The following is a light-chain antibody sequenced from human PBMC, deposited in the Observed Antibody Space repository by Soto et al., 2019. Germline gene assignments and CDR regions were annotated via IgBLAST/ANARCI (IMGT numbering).Light chain of an antibody. CDR3: QAWDSSTYV. Sequence: YELTQPPSVSVSPGQTASITCSGDKLGGKYAYWYQQKPGQSPVLVIYQDSKRPSGIPERFSGSNSGNTATLTISGTQSMDEADYYCQAWDSSTYVFGTGTKLTVL. CDR2: QDS. CDR1: KLGGKY. V-gene: IGLV3-1*01. J-gene: IGLJ1*01.